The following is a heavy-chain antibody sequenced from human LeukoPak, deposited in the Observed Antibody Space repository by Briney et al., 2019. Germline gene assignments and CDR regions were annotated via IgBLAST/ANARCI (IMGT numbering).Heavy chain of an antibody. CDR2: VSYSGST. V-gene: IGHV4-59*01. CDR3: ARENDRYGRIDY. CDR1: GGSISSYY. D-gene: IGHD5-18*01. Sequence: SETLSLTCTVSGGSISSYYWSWVRQPPGRGLEWIGYVSYSGSTDYNPSLKSRVIISIDTSKNQFSLRLSSVTAADTAVYYCARENDRYGRIDYWGQGTQVTVSS. J-gene: IGHJ4*02.